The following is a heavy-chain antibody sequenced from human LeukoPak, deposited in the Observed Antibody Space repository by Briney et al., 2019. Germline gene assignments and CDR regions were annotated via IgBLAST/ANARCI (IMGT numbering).Heavy chain of an antibody. J-gene: IGHJ5*02. D-gene: IGHD3-22*01. CDR3: ARGERGGYGRFDP. Sequence: SETLSLTCSVSGGSISGYYWSWIRQAPGKGLEWIGYFYSSGNSNSNPSLKSRVTISGDSSRSQLSLRLNSVTAADTAVYYCARGERGGYGRFDPWGQGTLVTVSS. CDR2: FYSSGNS. CDR1: GGSISGYY. V-gene: IGHV4-59*01.